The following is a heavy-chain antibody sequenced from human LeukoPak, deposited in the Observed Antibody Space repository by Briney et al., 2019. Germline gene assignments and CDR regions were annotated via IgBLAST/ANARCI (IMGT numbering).Heavy chain of an antibody. CDR1: GFTFSSYE. CDR3: ARVAVTDPY. Sequence: GGSLRLSCAASGFTFSSYEMNWVRQAPGKGLEWVSYISSSGSTIYSADSVKGRFTISRDNAKNSLYLQMNSLRAEDTAVYYCARVAVTDPYWGQGTLVTVSS. J-gene: IGHJ4*02. V-gene: IGHV3-48*03. CDR2: ISSSGSTI. D-gene: IGHD2-21*02.